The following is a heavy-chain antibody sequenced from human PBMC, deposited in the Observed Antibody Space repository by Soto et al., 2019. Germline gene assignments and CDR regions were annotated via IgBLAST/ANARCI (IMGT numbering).Heavy chain of an antibody. Sequence: QVQLVQSGAEVKKPGSSVKVSCKASGGTFSSYTISWVRQAPGQGLEWMGRIIPILGIANYAQKFQGRVTITADKSTSTAYMELSSLRSEDTAVYYCAPTPFCSGGSCYKKLDSWGQGTLVTVSS. J-gene: IGHJ4*02. CDR2: IIPILGIA. CDR3: APTPFCSGGSCYKKLDS. CDR1: GGTFSSYT. D-gene: IGHD2-15*01. V-gene: IGHV1-69*02.